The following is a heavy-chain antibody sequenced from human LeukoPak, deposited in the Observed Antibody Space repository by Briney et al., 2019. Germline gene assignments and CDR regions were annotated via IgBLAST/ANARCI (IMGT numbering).Heavy chain of an antibody. J-gene: IGHJ5*02. CDR3: ARGRGTGQPYSYASWAPFDP. Sequence: AASVKVSCKASGYTFTGYYMHWVRQAPGQGLEWMGWINPNSGGTNYAQKFQGRVTMARDTSVSTAYMELSRLRSDDTAVYYCARGRGTGQPYSYASWAPFDPWGQGTLVTVSS. CDR2: INPNSGGT. V-gene: IGHV1-2*02. D-gene: IGHD5-18*01. CDR1: GYTFTGYY.